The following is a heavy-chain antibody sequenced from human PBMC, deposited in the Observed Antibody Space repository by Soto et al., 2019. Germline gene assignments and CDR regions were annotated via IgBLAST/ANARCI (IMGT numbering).Heavy chain of an antibody. CDR1: GYSISSSNW. D-gene: IGHD1-26*01. Sequence: KTSETLSLTCAVSGYSISSSNWWGWTRQPPGKGLEWSGYIYYSGTTYYNPSLKSRVTMSVDTSKNQFSLKLTSVTAVDTAVYYCARREIQGPIDYWGQGTLVNVSS. V-gene: IGHV4-28*01. J-gene: IGHJ4*02. CDR2: IYYSGTT. CDR3: ARREIQGPIDY.